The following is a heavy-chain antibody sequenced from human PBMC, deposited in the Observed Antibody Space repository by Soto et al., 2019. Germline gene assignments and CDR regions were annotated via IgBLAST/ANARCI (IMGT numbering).Heavy chain of an antibody. CDR3: AKHISRITMVVVGNRFYGMDV. CDR1: GFTFDDYA. J-gene: IGHJ6*02. Sequence: PGGSLRLSCAASGFTFDDYAMHWVRQAPGKGLEWVSLISWDGGSTYYADSVQGRFTISRDNSKNSLYLQMNSLRAEDTALYYRAKHISRITMVVVGNRFYGMDVCVHGTTVTVSS. V-gene: IGHV3-43D*04. CDR2: ISWDGGST. D-gene: IGHD3-22*01.